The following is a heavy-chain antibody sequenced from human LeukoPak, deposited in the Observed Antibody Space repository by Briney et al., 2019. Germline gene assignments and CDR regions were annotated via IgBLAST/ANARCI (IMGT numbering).Heavy chain of an antibody. Sequence: GGSLSLSCAASGFTFSSYAMSWVRQAPGKGLEWVSAISGSGGSTYYADSVKGRFTISRANSKNTLYLQMNSLRAEDTAVYYCAKSPGSNCYWFDLWGQGTLVTVSS. D-gene: IGHD3-10*01. CDR2: ISGSGGST. CDR3: AKSPGSNCYWFDL. V-gene: IGHV3-23*01. J-gene: IGHJ5*02. CDR1: GFTFSSYA.